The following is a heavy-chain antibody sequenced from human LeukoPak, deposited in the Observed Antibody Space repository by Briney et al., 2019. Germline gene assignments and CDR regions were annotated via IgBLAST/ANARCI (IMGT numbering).Heavy chain of an antibody. Sequence: GGSLRLSCAASGFSFSTDWMHWVRQAPGKGLVWVARIKSDVRNTDYAASVKGRFTISRDDANNILYLQMNNLRVEDTAVYYCTAIRPDYWGQGTVVTVSS. CDR3: TAIRPDY. CDR2: IKSDVRNT. J-gene: IGHJ4*02. V-gene: IGHV3-74*01. D-gene: IGHD2-21*02. CDR1: GFSFSTDW.